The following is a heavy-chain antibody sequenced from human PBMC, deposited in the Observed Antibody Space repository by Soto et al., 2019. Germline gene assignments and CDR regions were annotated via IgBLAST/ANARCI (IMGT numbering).Heavy chain of an antibody. Sequence: ASVKVSCKASGYTFTGYYMHWVRQAPGQGLEWMGWINPNSGGTNYAQKFQGRVTMTRDTPISTAYMELSRLRSDDTAVYYCARAEIPYRWAAAGQGNFDYWGQGTLVTVSS. CDR2: INPNSGGT. J-gene: IGHJ4*02. D-gene: IGHD6-13*01. CDR1: GYTFTGYY. CDR3: ARAEIPYRWAAAGQGNFDY. V-gene: IGHV1-2*02.